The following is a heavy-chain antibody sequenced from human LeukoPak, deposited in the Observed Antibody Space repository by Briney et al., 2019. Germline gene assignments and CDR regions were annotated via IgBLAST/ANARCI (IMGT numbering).Heavy chain of an antibody. V-gene: IGHV4-61*02. CDR2: LYSSGST. D-gene: IGHD1-26*01. Sequence: PSQTLSLTCTVSGGSISSNNYFWSWIRQPAGKGLEWLGRLYSSGSTSFNPSLKSRVAISRDTSKNQFSLQMSSVTAADTAVYYCARGMVWEPADFDYWGQGTLVTVSS. J-gene: IGHJ4*02. CDR3: ARGMVWEPADFDY. CDR1: GGSISSNNYF.